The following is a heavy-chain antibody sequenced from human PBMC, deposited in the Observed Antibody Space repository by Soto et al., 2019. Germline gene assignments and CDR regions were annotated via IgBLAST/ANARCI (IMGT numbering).Heavy chain of an antibody. CDR2: IYHSGST. CDR1: GYSISSGYY. CDR3: ARDSYCSGGSCYSYGWFDP. Sequence: SETLSLTCAVSGYSISSGYYWGWIRQPPGKGLEWIGSIYHSGSTYYNPSLKSRVTISVDTSKNQFSLKLSSVTAADAAVYYCARDSYCSGGSCYSYGWFDPWGQGTLVTVSS. D-gene: IGHD2-15*01. J-gene: IGHJ5*02. V-gene: IGHV4-38-2*02.